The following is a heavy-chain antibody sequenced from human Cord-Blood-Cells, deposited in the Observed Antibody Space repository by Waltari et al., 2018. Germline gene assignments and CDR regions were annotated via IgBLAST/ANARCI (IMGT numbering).Heavy chain of an antibody. V-gene: IGHV3-48*02. CDR2: ISSSSITI. CDR1: GFTFSSYS. Sequence: EVQLVASGGGLVQPGGSLRLSCAASGFTFSSYSMNWVRQSPGKGLEGVSYISSSSITIYYADSVKSRVTVSRDKAKNSLYLQRNSRRDEDTAVYYCARVWCFDPWGQGTLVTVSS. CDR3: ARVWCFDP. J-gene: IGHJ5*02. D-gene: IGHD2-21*01.